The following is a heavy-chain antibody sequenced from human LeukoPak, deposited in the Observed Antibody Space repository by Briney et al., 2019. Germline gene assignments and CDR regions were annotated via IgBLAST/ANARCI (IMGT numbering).Heavy chain of an antibody. CDR3: ARNRATDY. CDR1: GFTFTTYN. V-gene: IGHV3-48*01. D-gene: IGHD3-10*01. J-gene: IGHJ4*02. CDR2: ISTTSSNI. Sequence: PGGSLRLSCAASGFTFTTYNMNWVRQAPGKGLEWVSYISTTSSNIYYADSVKGRFTISRDNAKNSLYLQMNSLRAEDTAVYYCARNRATDYWGQGTLVTVSS.